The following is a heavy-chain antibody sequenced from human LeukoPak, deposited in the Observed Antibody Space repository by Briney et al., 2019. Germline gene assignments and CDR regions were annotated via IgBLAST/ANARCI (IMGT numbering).Heavy chain of an antibody. J-gene: IGHJ4*02. CDR1: GYSISSGYY. CDR2: IYHSGST. CDR3: ARARSSTAGNRPYYFDY. D-gene: IGHD6-13*01. V-gene: IGHV4-38-2*02. Sequence: SETLSLTCTVSGYSISSGYYWGWIRQPPGKGLEWIGSIYHSGSTYYNPSLKSRVTISVDTSKNQFSLKLSSVTAADTAVYYCARARSSTAGNRPYYFDYWGQGLLVTVSS.